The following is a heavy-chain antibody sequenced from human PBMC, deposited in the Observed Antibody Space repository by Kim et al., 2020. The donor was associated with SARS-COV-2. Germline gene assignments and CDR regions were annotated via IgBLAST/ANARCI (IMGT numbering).Heavy chain of an antibody. CDR3: SRDTFGPEDS. V-gene: IGHV3-74*01. J-gene: IGHJ5*01. CDR2: T. Sequence: TDYADSVKGRLTISKDSAKNMLFLHMNSLTVEDTAVYFCSRDTFGPEDSWGQGTLVTVSS. D-gene: IGHD3-3*01.